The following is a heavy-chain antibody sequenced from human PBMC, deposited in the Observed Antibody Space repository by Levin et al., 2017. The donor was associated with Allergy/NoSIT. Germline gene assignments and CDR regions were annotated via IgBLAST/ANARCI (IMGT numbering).Heavy chain of an antibody. J-gene: IGHJ4*02. D-gene: IGHD6-13*01. V-gene: IGHV1-2*02. CDR1: GYPFTGYY. Sequence: ASVKVSCRASGYPFTGYYIHWVRQAPAQGLEWMGWINPDSGGTNYAQKFQGRVTMTRDTSISTAYMELGGLRSDDTAVYYCARHTSSWYLGYWGQGTLVTVSS. CDR2: INPDSGGT. CDR3: ARHTSSWYLGY.